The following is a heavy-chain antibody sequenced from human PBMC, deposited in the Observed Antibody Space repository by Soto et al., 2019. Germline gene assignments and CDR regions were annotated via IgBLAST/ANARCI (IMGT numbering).Heavy chain of an antibody. CDR1: GGTFSRYT. D-gene: IGHD3-22*01. CDR3: ARDGTLYDSSAYYYLY. J-gene: IGHJ4*02. Sequence: SVQVSRKASGGTFSRYTITWVRQAPGQGLEWMGGITPMFGTPNYAQKFQGRVTITADESTSTAYMELSSLRSEDTAMYYFARDGTLYDSSAYYYLYWGQGTLVTVSS. V-gene: IGHV1-69*13. CDR2: ITPMFGTP.